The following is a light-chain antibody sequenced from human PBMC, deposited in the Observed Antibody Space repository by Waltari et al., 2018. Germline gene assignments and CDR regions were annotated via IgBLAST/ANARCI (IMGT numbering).Light chain of an antibody. CDR1: SSDVGGYDF. CDR2: DVY. J-gene: IGLJ2*01. V-gene: IGLV2-14*03. Sequence: QSALTQPASVSGSPGQSNPISCPGTSSDVGGYDFVSWFQQYPGKAPKLVIYDVYYRPSGVSHRFSASKSGNTASLTISGLQTEDEADYYCSSYTSISTSVVFGGGTKLTVL. CDR3: SSYTSISTSVV.